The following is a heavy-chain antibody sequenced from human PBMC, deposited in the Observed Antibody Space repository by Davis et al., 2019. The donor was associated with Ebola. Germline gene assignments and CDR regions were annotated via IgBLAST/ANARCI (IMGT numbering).Heavy chain of an antibody. CDR3: ARALSGNYNDY. J-gene: IGHJ4*02. Sequence: GESLKISCAASGFTFGDYYMSWIRKAPGRGLEWVSFISSSGSYTNYADSVRGRFAISRDNAKNSLYLEMNSLRAEDTAVYYCARALSGNYNDYWGQGTLVTVSS. D-gene: IGHD1-26*01. CDR1: GFTFGDYY. CDR2: ISSSGSYT. V-gene: IGHV3-11*05.